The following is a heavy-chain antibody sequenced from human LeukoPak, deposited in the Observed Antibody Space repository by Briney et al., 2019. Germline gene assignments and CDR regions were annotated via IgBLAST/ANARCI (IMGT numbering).Heavy chain of an antibody. Sequence: GESLKISCEGSGYRFNNYWIAWVRQMPGKGLEWMGIVYPVDSDTKYSPSFQDQVTISADKSISTAYLQWNNLKASDTAIYYCARRRDHDTSGSYRGDAFDLWGQGTTVTVSS. D-gene: IGHD3-22*01. J-gene: IGHJ3*01. V-gene: IGHV5-51*01. CDR1: GYRFNNYW. CDR2: VYPVDSDT. CDR3: ARRRDHDTSGSYRGDAFDL.